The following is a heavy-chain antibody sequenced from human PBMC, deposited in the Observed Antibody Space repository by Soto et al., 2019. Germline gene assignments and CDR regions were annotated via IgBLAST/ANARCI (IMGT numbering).Heavy chain of an antibody. CDR1: GFTFSSYA. D-gene: IGHD3-22*01. V-gene: IGHV3-23*01. Sequence: HPGGSLRLSCAASGFTFSSYAMSWVRQAPGKGLEWVSAISGSGGSTYYADSVKGRFTISRDNSKNTLYLQMNSLRAEDTAVYYCAKDGEDYDSSGYRPDYFDYWGQGTLVTVSS. CDR3: AKDGEDYDSSGYRPDYFDY. J-gene: IGHJ4*02. CDR2: ISGSGGST.